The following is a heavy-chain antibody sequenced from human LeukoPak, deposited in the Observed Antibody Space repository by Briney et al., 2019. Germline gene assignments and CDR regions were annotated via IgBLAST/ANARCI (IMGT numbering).Heavy chain of an antibody. CDR3: VSLYCSGGSCYEALH. CDR1: GFTFSSYW. J-gene: IGHJ4*02. V-gene: IGHV3-74*01. Sequence: PGGSLRLSCAASGFTFSSYWMHWVRQAPGKGLVWVSRINTDGSSTSYADSVKGRFTISRDNAKNTLYLQMNSLRAEDTAVYYCVSLYCSGGSCYEALHWGQGTLVTVSS. CDR2: INTDGSST. D-gene: IGHD2-15*01.